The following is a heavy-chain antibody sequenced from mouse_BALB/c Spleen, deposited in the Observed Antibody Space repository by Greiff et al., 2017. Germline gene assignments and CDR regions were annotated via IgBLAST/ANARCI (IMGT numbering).Heavy chain of an antibody. V-gene: IGHV5-12-1*01. CDR3: AKPYRYDGAWLAY. D-gene: IGHD2-14*01. CDR1: GFAFSSYD. J-gene: IGHJ3*01. CDR2: ISRGGGGT. Sequence: EVQVVESGGGLVKPGGSLKLSCAASGFAFSSYDMSWVRQTPEKGLGWVAYISRGGGGTYYPDTVKGRFTLSRDNAKNTLYLQMSSLKSEDTAMYYCAKPYRYDGAWLAYWGQGTLVTVST.